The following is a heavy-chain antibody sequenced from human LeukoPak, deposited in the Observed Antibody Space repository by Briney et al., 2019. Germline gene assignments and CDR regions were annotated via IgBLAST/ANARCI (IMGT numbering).Heavy chain of an antibody. D-gene: IGHD2-15*01. Sequence: GRSLRLSCAASGFTFDDYAMHWVRQAPGKGLEWVSGISWNSGSIGYADSVKGRFTISRDNAKNSLYLQMNSLRAEDTALYSCARGGDIVVVVAAFDYWGQGTLVTVSS. CDR2: ISWNSGSI. J-gene: IGHJ4*02. V-gene: IGHV3-9*01. CDR3: ARGGDIVVVVAAFDY. CDR1: GFTFDDYA.